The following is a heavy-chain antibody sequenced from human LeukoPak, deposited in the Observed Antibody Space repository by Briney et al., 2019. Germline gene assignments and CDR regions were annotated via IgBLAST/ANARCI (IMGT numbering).Heavy chain of an antibody. V-gene: IGHV3-30*03. J-gene: IGHJ5*02. CDR1: GFTFISYG. Sequence: GGSLRLSCAASGFTFISYGMHWVRQAPGKGLEWVAVISYDGSNKYYADSVKGRFTISRDNSKNTLYLQMNSLRAEDTAVYYCARAVSTYYDFWSGSDWFDPWGQGTLVTVSS. CDR3: ARAVSTYYDFWSGSDWFDP. D-gene: IGHD3-3*01. CDR2: ISYDGSNK.